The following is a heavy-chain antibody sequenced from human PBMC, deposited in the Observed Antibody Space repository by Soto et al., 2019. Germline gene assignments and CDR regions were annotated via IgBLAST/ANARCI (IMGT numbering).Heavy chain of an antibody. CDR2: IYYGGST. CDR1: GCSISSYY. J-gene: IGHJ3*02. V-gene: IGHV4-59*01. Sequence: SETLPRTWSVSGCSISSYYCSWSRQLPGKGLEWLGYIYYGGSTGYTPSLKSRVTITVDTTKNRFSLKLSSVSVADPAVYYCARDQRDRRNDSDIWGHVTMVTV. D-gene: IGHD3-16*02. CDR3: ARDQRDRRNDSDI.